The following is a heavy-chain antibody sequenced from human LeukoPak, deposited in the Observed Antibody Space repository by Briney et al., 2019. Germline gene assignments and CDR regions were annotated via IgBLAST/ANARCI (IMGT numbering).Heavy chain of an antibody. J-gene: IGHJ4*02. CDR3: AREGGRTVAGTFDN. D-gene: IGHD6-19*01. CDR2: IQYHGRDK. Sequence: GGSLRLSCAASGFTFRTSGTHWVRQAPGKGLEWVAFIQYHGRDKYYADSVKGRFTISRDKSKNTLYMEVNSLRAEDTAVYYCAREGGRTVAGTFDNWGQGTLVTVSS. CDR1: GFTFRTSG. V-gene: IGHV3-30*02.